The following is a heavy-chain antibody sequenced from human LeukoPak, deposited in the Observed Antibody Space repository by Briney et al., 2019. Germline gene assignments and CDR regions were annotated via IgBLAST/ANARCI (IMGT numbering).Heavy chain of an antibody. CDR2: IYTSGST. J-gene: IGHJ4*02. CDR1: GGSISSYY. Sequence: SETLSLTCTVSGGSISSYYWSWIRQPAGKGLEWIGRIYTSGSTNYNPSLKSRVTMSVDTSKNQFSLKLSSVTAADTAVYYCARGPLAYYYGSGRQIDYWGQGTLVTVSS. CDR3: ARGPLAYYYGSGRQIDY. D-gene: IGHD3-10*01. V-gene: IGHV4-4*07.